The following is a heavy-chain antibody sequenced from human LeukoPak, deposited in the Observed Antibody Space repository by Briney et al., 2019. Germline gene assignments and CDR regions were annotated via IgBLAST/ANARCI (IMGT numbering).Heavy chain of an antibody. D-gene: IGHD2/OR15-2a*01. Sequence: GRSLRLSCAVSGFTFSSYGMHWVRQAPGKGLEWVAVIWYDGSNKYYADSVRGRFTISRDNSKNTLYLQMNSLRAEDTAVYYCAKDLDYFTQYAFDIWGQGTMVTVSS. V-gene: IGHV3-33*06. J-gene: IGHJ3*02. CDR2: IWYDGSNK. CDR3: AKDLDYFTQYAFDI. CDR1: GFTFSSYG.